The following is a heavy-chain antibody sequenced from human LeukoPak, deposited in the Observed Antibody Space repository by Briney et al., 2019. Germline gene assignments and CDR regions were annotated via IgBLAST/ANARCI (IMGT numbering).Heavy chain of an antibody. J-gene: IGHJ6*02. CDR1: GFTFSSYW. CDR3: ARDLERIAAAGRVYYYYGMDV. V-gene: IGHV3-7*03. Sequence: GGSLRLSCAASGFTFSSYWMSWVRQAPGKGLEWVANIKQDGSEKYYVDSVKGRFTISRDNAKNSLYLQTNSLRAEDTAVYYCARDLERIAAAGRVYYYYGMDVWGQGTTVTVSS. D-gene: IGHD6-13*01. CDR2: IKQDGSEK.